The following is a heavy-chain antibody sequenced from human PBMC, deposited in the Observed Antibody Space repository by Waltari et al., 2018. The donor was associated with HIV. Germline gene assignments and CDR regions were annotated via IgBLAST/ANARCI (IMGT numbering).Heavy chain of an antibody. V-gene: IGHV1-69*01. J-gene: IGHJ3*01. Sequence: QVQLVQSGAEMKMPESSVKVSCKASGGTFSSYTISWVRQAPGQGLEWMGWIIPKFGTGNYAQKFQGRVTITADESTSTVYLELSSLRSEDTAVYHCARGGCSGSTCYSKSFDLWGQGTMVTVS. CDR1: GGTFSSYT. CDR3: ARGGCSGSTCYSKSFDL. CDR2: IIPKFGTG. D-gene: IGHD2-15*01.